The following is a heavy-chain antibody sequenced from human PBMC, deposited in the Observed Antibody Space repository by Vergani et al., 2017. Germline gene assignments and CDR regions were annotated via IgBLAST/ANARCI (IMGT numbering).Heavy chain of an antibody. Sequence: EVQLVESGGGLVKPGGSLRLSCAASGFTFSNAWMSWVRQAPGKGLEWVGRIKSKTDGGTTDYATHVKGRFTISRDDSKNTLYLQMNSLKTEDTAVYYCTTDLRFYCSSTSCYGYWGQGTLVTVSS. V-gene: IGHV3-15*01. D-gene: IGHD2-2*01. CDR2: IKSKTDGGTT. CDR1: GFTFSNAW. CDR3: TTDLRFYCSSTSCYGY. J-gene: IGHJ4*02.